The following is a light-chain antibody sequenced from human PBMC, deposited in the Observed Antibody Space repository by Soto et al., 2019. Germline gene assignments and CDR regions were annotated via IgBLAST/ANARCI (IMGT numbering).Light chain of an antibody. CDR2: DAS. CDR1: QSISTY. J-gene: IGKJ5*01. V-gene: IGKV1-39*01. Sequence: DIQMTHSPSSLSASVLNIVTITFRASQSISTYLNLYQKKPGKAPNLLIYDASRLQSGVPSRFSGSGSGTDFTLTISSLQPEDFATYYCQKSYSTPISFGQGTRLEIK. CDR3: QKSYSTPIS.